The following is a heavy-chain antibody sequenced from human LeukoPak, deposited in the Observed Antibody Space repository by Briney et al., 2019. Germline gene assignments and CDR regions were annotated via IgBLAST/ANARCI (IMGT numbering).Heavy chain of an antibody. V-gene: IGHV1-18*01. Sequence: ASVKVSCKASGYTFTSYGISWVRQAPGQGLEWMGWISAYNGNTNYAQKLQGRVTMTTDTSTSTAYMELRSLRSGDTAVYYCAREDRDYVWGSYRPLFDYWGQGTLVTVSS. CDR1: GYTFTSYG. CDR2: ISAYNGNT. CDR3: AREDRDYVWGSYRPLFDY. D-gene: IGHD3-16*02. J-gene: IGHJ4*02.